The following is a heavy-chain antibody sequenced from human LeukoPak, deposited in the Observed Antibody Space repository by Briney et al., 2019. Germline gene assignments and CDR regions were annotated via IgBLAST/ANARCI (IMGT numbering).Heavy chain of an antibody. D-gene: IGHD1-1*01. J-gene: IGHJ6*02. Sequence: SETLSLTCAVSGGSISSGNWWTWVRQPPGKGLDWIGEIYHSGSTNYNPSLRSRVTISVDKSKNQFSLKLSSVTAADTAVYYCARVRTTAGPPYYYGMDVWGQGTTVTVSS. CDR3: ARVRTTAGPPYYYGMDV. CDR2: IYHSGST. V-gene: IGHV4-4*02. CDR1: GGSISSGNW.